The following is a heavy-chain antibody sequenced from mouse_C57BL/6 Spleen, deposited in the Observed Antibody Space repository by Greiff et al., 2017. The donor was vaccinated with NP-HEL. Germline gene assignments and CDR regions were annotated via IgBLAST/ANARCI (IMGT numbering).Heavy chain of an antibody. CDR2: IDPEDGET. V-gene: IGHV14-2*01. CDR3: SRWGVDYGYDKAMDY. CDR1: GFNIKDYY. D-gene: IGHD2-2*01. Sequence: EVQLQQSGAELVKPGASVKLSCTASGFNIKDYYMHWVKQRTEQGLEWIGRIDPEDGETKYVPKFQGPAIISADTSTNTAYLQLRSLTSEDTAVYYCSRWGVDYGYDKAMDYWGQGTSVTVSS. J-gene: IGHJ4*01.